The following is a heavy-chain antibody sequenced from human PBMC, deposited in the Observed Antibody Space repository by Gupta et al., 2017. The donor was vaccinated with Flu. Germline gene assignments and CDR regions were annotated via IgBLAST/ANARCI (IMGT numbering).Heavy chain of an antibody. V-gene: IGHV3-7*01. CDR2: IKQDGSEK. CDR3: ARDGVVVPAVSSLPYFDL. CDR1: GFTFSSYW. D-gene: IGHD2-2*01. J-gene: IGHJ2*01. Sequence: EVQLVESGGGLVQPGGSLRLSCAASGFTFSSYWMSWVRQAPGKGLEWVANIKQDGSEKYYVDSVKGRFTISRDNAKNSLYLQMNSLRAEDTAVYYCARDGVVVPAVSSLPYFDLWGRGTRVTVSS.